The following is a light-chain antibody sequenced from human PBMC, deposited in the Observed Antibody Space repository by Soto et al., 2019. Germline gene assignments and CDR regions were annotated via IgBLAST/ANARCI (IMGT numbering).Light chain of an antibody. CDR3: QKYRT. V-gene: IGKV1-5*01. CDR2: DAS. J-gene: IGKJ1*01. CDR1: QSISSW. Sequence: DIQMTQSPSTLSASVGDRVTITCRASQSISSWLAWYQQKPGKAPKLLIYDASSLESGVPSRFSGSGSGTEFTLTISSLQPDDFATDYCQKYRTFNQGTKVDIK.